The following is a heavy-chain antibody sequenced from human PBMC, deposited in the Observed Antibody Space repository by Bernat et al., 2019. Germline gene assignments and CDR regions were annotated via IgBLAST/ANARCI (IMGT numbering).Heavy chain of an antibody. CDR2: ISAYNGNT. D-gene: IGHD2-2*01. Sequence: QVQLVQSGAEVKKPGASVKVSCKASGYTFTSYGISWVRQAPGQGLEWMGWISAYNGNTNYAQKLQGRITMTTDTSTSTAYMELRSLRSDDTAVYYCARADIVVVPEGWFDPWGQGTLVTVSS. V-gene: IGHV1-18*01. CDR3: ARADIVVVPEGWFDP. CDR1: GYTFTSYG. J-gene: IGHJ5*02.